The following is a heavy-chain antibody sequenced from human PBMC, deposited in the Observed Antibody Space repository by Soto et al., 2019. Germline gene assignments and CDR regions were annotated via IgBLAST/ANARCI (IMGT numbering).Heavy chain of an antibody. CDR3: ATTRGLGVGGSFDY. CDR1: GDSISNGGYY. CDR2: FYDGNT. J-gene: IGHJ4*02. V-gene: IGHV4-39*01. D-gene: IGHD1-26*01. Sequence: ASETLSLTCSVTGDSISNGGYYWSGIRQPPGKGLEWVGNFYDGNTYHNPSLRSRITIAVDTSKNQFSLKLNSVAAADTAFYYCATTRGLGVGGSFDYWGQGMLVTVSS.